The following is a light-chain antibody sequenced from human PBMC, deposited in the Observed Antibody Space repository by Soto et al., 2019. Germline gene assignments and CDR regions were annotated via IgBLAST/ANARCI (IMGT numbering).Light chain of an antibody. V-gene: IGKV3-11*01. Sequence: EIVLTQSPATLSLSPGERATLSCRASQSIGIYLAWYRQKPGQAPRLLIYGASNRATGIPARFSGSGSGTDFTLTITSLEPEDFAVYYCQQRSNWPITFGQGTRLEIK. J-gene: IGKJ5*01. CDR3: QQRSNWPIT. CDR1: QSIGIY. CDR2: GAS.